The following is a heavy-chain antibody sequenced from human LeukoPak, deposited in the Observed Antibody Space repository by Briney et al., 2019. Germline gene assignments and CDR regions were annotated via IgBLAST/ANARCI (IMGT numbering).Heavy chain of an antibody. CDR3: ARHAIYSGDYSYWFDP. J-gene: IGHJ5*02. V-gene: IGHV4-59*08. CDR2: IYYNGNI. D-gene: IGHD1-26*01. CDR1: GGSISSYY. Sequence: SETLSLTCTVSGGSISSYYWSWIRQPPGKGLEWIAYIYYNGNINYNPSLRSRASISLDTSKNLCSLRLSSMTAADTAVYYCARHAIYSGDYSYWFDPWGLGSLVTVSS.